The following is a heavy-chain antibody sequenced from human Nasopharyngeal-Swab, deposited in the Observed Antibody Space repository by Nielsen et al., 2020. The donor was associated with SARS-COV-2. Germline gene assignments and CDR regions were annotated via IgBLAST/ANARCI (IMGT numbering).Heavy chain of an antibody. J-gene: IGHJ4*02. CDR3: ARGLPLSYDSSGAMDY. D-gene: IGHD3-22*01. V-gene: IGHV4-4*07. Sequence: SETLSLTCTVSGGSISSYSWSWIRQPAGKGLEWIGRIYTSGSTNYNPSLKSRVTMSVDTSKNQFSLKLSSVTAADTAVYYCARGLPLSYDSSGAMDYWGQGTLVTVSS. CDR2: IYTSGST. CDR1: GGSISSYS.